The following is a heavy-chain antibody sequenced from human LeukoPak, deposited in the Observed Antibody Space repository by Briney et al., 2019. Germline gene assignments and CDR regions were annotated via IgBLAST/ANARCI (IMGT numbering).Heavy chain of an antibody. Sequence: ASVKVSCKASGYSFSDSGISWVRQAPGQGLEWMGWINIYNGNTDYAQKLQGRVTMTTDTSTSTAYMELRSLRSDDTAVDYCARNITIFGVVSYYYGMDVWGQGTTVTVSS. CDR1: GYSFSDSG. J-gene: IGHJ6*02. CDR2: INIYNGNT. V-gene: IGHV1-18*01. CDR3: ARNITIFGVVSYYYGMDV. D-gene: IGHD3-3*01.